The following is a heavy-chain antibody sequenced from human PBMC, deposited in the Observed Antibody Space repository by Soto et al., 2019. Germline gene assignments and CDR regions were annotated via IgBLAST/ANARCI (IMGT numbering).Heavy chain of an antibody. V-gene: IGHV1-3*01. J-gene: IGHJ5*02. CDR3: ARSPSRMAAETQLDP. D-gene: IGHD6-6*01. CDR1: GYIFTSYA. Sequence: QVQLVQSGAEVRKPGASVKISCKASGYIFTSYAIHWLRQAPGQRLEWMGWINGGAGDTRYSVNFQGRVTFTRDTAATIAFMDLSSLSSADTAIYYCARSPSRMAAETQLDPWGQGTLVSVSS. CDR2: INGGAGDT.